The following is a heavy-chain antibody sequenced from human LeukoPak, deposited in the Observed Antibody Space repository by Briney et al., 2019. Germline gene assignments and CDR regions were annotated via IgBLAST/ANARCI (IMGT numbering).Heavy chain of an antibody. CDR1: GFTFRNYW. V-gene: IGHV3-7*01. D-gene: IGHD2-15*01. J-gene: IGHJ4*02. CDR3: ERDGGLNTNFDY. CDR2: TKPDGSAE. Sequence: GGSLGLSCAASGFTFRNYWMGWVRQAPGKGLEWVANTKPDGSAEYYADSVRGRFTTSRDNANNFLYLQMNSLRAEDTAVYYCERDGGLNTNFDYWGQGTLVTVSS.